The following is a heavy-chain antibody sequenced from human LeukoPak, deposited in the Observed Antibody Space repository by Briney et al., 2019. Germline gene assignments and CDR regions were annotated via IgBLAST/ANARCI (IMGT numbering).Heavy chain of an antibody. D-gene: IGHD6-13*01. CDR2: INHSGST. Sequence: SETLSLTCAVYGGSFSGYYWSWIRQPPGKGLEWIGEINHSGSTNYNPSLKSRVTISVDTSKNQFSLKLSSVTAADTAVYYCARAKRLYSSSCLDHWGQGTLVTVSS. J-gene: IGHJ4*02. V-gene: IGHV4-34*01. CDR3: ARAKRLYSSSCLDH. CDR1: GGSFSGYY.